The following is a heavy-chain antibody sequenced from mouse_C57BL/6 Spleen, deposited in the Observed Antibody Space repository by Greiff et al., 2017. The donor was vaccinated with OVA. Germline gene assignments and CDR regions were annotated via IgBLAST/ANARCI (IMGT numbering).Heavy chain of an antibody. J-gene: IGHJ4*01. V-gene: IGHV3-6*01. CDR2: ISYDGSN. CDR1: GYSITSGYY. Sequence: EVQVVESGPGLVKPSQSLSLTCSVTGYSITSGYYWNWIRQFPGNKLEWMGYISYDGSNNYNPSLKNRISITRDTSKNQFFLKLNSVTTEDTATYYCAFYYYGRGYAMDYWGQGTSVTVSS. D-gene: IGHD1-1*01. CDR3: AFYYYGRGYAMDY.